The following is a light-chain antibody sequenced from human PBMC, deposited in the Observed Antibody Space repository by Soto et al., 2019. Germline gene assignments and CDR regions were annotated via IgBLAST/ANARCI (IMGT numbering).Light chain of an antibody. CDR2: GAS. CDR1: QSVSSSY. CDR3: QQYGSSPRT. V-gene: IGKV3-20*01. J-gene: IGKJ1*01. Sequence: EIVLTQSPGTLSLSPGERATLSCRASQSVSSSYLAWYQQKPGQAPRLLIYGASSRATGNPDRFSGSGSGTDFTLTISRLEPEAFAVYYCQQYGSSPRTFGQGTKVEIK.